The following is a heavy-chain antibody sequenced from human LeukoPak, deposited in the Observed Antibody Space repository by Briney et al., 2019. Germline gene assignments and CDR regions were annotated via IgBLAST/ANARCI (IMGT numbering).Heavy chain of an antibody. D-gene: IGHD6-6*01. V-gene: IGHV3-21*01. CDR3: AKDSSLELGYFDL. CDR2: ISSSSSYI. Sequence: GGSLRLSCAASGFTFSSYSMNWVRQAPGKGLEWVSSISSSSSYIYYADSVKGRFTISRDNSKDTLYLQMNSLRAEDTAVYYCAKDSSLELGYFDLWGRGTLVTVSS. J-gene: IGHJ2*01. CDR1: GFTFSSYS.